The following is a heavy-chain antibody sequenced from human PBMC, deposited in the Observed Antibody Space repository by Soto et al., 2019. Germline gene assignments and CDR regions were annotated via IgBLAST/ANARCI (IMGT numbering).Heavy chain of an antibody. CDR1: GYTFTGLY. V-gene: IGHV1-2*02. D-gene: IGHD3-3*01. CDR2: INPNSGGT. Sequence: GASVKVSCKASGYTFTGLYIHWVRLAPGQGLEWMGWINPNSGGTNYAEKFQGRVTMTRDTSISTAYMELSSLRSDDTAVYYCARERKFDFWRKGLDVWGQGTTVTVSS. CDR3: ARERKFDFWRKGLDV. J-gene: IGHJ6*02.